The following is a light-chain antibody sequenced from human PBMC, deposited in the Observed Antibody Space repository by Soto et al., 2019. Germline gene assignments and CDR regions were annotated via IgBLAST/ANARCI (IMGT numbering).Light chain of an antibody. J-gene: IGLJ2*01. CDR2: EVS. V-gene: IGLV2-14*01. Sequence: QSALTQPASVSESPGQSITISCTGTSSDVGASDFVSWYQQHPGKAPELIIYEVSNRPSGVSNRFSGSKSGNTASLTISGLQAEDEADYYCSSYTSSSTLGGVVFGGGTKLTVL. CDR3: SSYTSSSTLGGVV. CDR1: SSDVGASDF.